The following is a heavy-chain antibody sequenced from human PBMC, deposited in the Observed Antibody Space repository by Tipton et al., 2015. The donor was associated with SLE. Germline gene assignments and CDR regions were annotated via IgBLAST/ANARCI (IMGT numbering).Heavy chain of an antibody. Sequence: LSLTCAVSGGSISSNNHWAWVRQPPGKGLEWVAAVWSDGSNNYYADSVKGRFTISRDNSKNTVYLQMNSVRAEDTAVYYCTREARGFDYWGQGNLVTVSS. CDR2: VWSDGSNN. CDR1: GGSISSNN. J-gene: IGHJ4*02. CDR3: TREARGFDY. V-gene: IGHV3-33*08.